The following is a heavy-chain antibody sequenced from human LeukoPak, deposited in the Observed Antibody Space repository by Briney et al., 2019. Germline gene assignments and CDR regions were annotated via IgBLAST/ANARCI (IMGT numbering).Heavy chain of an antibody. CDR2: ITTYTGNP. Sequence: ASVKVSCKASGYSFTSYAINWLRQAPGQGPEWMGWITTYTGNPTYAQGFTGRFVFSLDTSVGTAYLQISSLKTEDTAVYYCARARYGGNPPEDYWGQGTLVTVSS. V-gene: IGHV7-4-1*02. D-gene: IGHD4-23*01. CDR1: GYSFTSYA. CDR3: ARARYGGNPPEDY. J-gene: IGHJ4*02.